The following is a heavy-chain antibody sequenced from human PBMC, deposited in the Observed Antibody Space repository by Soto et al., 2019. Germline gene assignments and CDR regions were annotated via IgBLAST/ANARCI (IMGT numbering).Heavy chain of an antibody. D-gene: IGHD6-19*01. CDR2: VFHTGTT. J-gene: IGHJ4*02. V-gene: IGHV4-4*02. Sequence: QVQLQESGPGLVKPSGTLSLTCAVSGDSVSSPYYWCWVRQPPGKGLEWIGEVFHTGTTSYNPSLRSRVTISMDKSNNQFSLDLSSVTGADTAVYYFARSAGWYAVHSWGPGTLVIVSS. CDR1: GDSVSSPYY. CDR3: ARSAGWYAVHS.